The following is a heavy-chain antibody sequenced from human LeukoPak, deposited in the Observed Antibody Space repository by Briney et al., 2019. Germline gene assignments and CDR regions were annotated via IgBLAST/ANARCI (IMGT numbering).Heavy chain of an antibody. CDR3: AREGGSPPGYYYYYMDV. V-gene: IGHV3-21*01. CDR1: GFTFSSYS. Sequence: GGSLRLSCAASGFTFSSYSMNWVRQAPGKGLEWVSSISSSSSYIYYADSGKGRFTISRDNAKNSLYLQMNSLRAEDTAVYYCAREGGSPPGYYYYYMDVWGKGTTVTVSS. J-gene: IGHJ6*03. CDR2: ISSSSSYI.